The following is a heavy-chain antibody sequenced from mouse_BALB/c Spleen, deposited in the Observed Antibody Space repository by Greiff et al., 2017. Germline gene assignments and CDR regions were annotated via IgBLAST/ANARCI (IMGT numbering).Heavy chain of an antibody. Sequence: DVKLVESGGGLVQPGGSLRLSCATSGFTFTDYYMSWVRQPPGKALEWLGFIRNKANGYTTEYSASVKGRFTISRDNSQSILYLQMNTLRAEDSATYYCARGGLTFAMDYWGQGTSVTVSS. CDR3: ARGGLTFAMDY. D-gene: IGHD3-1*01. CDR2: IRNKANGYTT. J-gene: IGHJ4*01. CDR1: GFTFTDYY. V-gene: IGHV7-3*02.